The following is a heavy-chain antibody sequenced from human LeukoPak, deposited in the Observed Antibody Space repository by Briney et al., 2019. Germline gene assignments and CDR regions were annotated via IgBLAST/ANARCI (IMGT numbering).Heavy chain of an antibody. CDR1: GGTFSSYA. V-gene: IGHV1-69*04. J-gene: IGHJ4*02. CDR3: ARSEGELLWFGEFLYYFDY. D-gene: IGHD3-10*01. Sequence: SVKVSCKASGGTFSSYAISWVRQAPGQGLEWMGRIVPILGIANYAQKFQGRVTITADKSTSTAYMELSSLRSEDTAVYYCARSEGELLWFGEFLYYFDYWGQGTLVTVSS. CDR2: IVPILGIA.